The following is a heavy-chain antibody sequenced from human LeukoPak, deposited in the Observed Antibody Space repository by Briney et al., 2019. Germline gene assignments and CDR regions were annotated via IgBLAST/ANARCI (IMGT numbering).Heavy chain of an antibody. V-gene: IGHV3-64D*06. D-gene: IGHD6-13*01. CDR3: VKGSLAAAGAFDY. Sequence: HPGGSLRLSCSASGFTFSSYAMRWVRQAPGKGLEYVSAISSNGGSTYYADSVKGRFTISRDNSKNTLYLQMCSLRAEDTAVYYCVKGSLAAAGAFDYWGQGTLVTVSS. CDR1: GFTFSSYA. J-gene: IGHJ4*02. CDR2: ISSNGGST.